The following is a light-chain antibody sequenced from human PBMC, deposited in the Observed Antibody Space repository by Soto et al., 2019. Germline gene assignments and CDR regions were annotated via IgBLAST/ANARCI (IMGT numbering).Light chain of an antibody. V-gene: IGKV1-39*01. Sequence: DIQMTQSPSSLSASVGDRVTIACRASRSISSYLNWYQQKPGQAPKLLIYAASSLQSGVPARFSGSGSGTDFTLNIRSLQPEDFASFYCQQSYSSPLTLGGGTKV. CDR3: QQSYSSPLT. CDR1: RSISSY. CDR2: AAS. J-gene: IGKJ4*01.